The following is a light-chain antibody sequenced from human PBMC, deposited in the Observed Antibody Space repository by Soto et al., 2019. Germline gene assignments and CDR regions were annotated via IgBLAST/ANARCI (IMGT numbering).Light chain of an antibody. Sequence: DIQMTQSPSSVSASVGDRVTITCRACQGIGTWLAWYQQKAGKAPNLLIYAASSLQSGVPPRFSGSGSGTDFSLTISSLQPEDFATYYCLSANSFPRTFGQGTKLEMK. CDR1: QGIGTW. CDR3: LSANSFPRT. J-gene: IGKJ2*01. CDR2: AAS. V-gene: IGKV1-12*01.